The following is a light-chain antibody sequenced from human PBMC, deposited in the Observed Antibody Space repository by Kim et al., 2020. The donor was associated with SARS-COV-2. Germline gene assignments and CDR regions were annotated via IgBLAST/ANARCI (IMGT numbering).Light chain of an antibody. CDR2: NDN. J-gene: IGLJ3*02. V-gene: IGLV3-21*01. CDR3: QVWDSKSDPWV. CDR1: DIETKN. Sequence: SYELTQPPSVSVAAGQTARVACGGKDIETKNVHWYQQKPGQAPVLVIYNDNDRPAGIPERSSGSNSGNPATLTISRVAAGDEADYYCQVWDSKSDPWVFG.